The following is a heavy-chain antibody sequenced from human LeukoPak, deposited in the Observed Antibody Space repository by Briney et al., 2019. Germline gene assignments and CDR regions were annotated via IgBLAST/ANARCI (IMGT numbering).Heavy chain of an antibody. Sequence: GGSLRLSCTASGFTFTSYWMSWARQGPGKGLEWVANIKQDGSEKNYVDPVKGRFTISRDNAKNSLYLQMNSLRGEDTAVYYCARASSTVTARDTFDTWGQGTMVTVSS. CDR1: GFTFTSYW. CDR2: IKQDGSEK. V-gene: IGHV3-7*01. CDR3: ARASSTVTARDTFDT. D-gene: IGHD4-17*01. J-gene: IGHJ3*02.